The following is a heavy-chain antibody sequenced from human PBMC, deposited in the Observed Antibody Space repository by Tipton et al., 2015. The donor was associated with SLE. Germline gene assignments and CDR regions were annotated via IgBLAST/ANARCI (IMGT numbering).Heavy chain of an antibody. D-gene: IGHD3-10*01. CDR3: ARGNYGSGIAWY. CDR1: GGSISSHY. V-gene: IGHV4-59*11. J-gene: IGHJ4*02. Sequence: TLSLTCTVSGGSISSHYWSWIRQPPGKGLEWIGYIYYSGSTNYNPSLKSRVTISVDTSKNQFSLKLSSVTAADTAVYYCARGNYGSGIAWYWGQGTLVTVSS. CDR2: IYYSGST.